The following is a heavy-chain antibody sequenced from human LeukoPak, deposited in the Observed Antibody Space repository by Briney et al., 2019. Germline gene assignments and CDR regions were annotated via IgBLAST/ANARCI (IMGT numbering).Heavy chain of an antibody. CDR2: ISGSGGST. Sequence: GGSLRLSCAASGFTFSSYAMSWVRQAPGKGLEWVSAISGSGGSTYYADSVKGRFTISRDNSKNTLYLQMNSLRAEDTAVYYCAKTTMVRGFIRNYYYYMDVWGKGTTVTISS. D-gene: IGHD3-10*01. CDR1: GFTFSSYA. CDR3: AKTTMVRGFIRNYYYYMDV. J-gene: IGHJ6*03. V-gene: IGHV3-23*01.